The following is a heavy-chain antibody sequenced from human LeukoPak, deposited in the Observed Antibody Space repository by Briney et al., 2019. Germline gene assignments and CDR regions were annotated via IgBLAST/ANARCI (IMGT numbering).Heavy chain of an antibody. CDR3: AKEGYYGSGSYGEVNYYGMDV. J-gene: IGHJ6*02. Sequence: LPGGSLRLSCAASGFTFNSYAMNWVRQTPGKGLEWVSAISGSGGSTYYADSVKGRFTISRDNSKNTLSLHMNSLRAEDTAVYYCAKEGYYGSGSYGEVNYYGMDVWGQGTTVTVSS. D-gene: IGHD3-10*01. CDR2: ISGSGGST. CDR1: GFTFNSYA. V-gene: IGHV3-23*01.